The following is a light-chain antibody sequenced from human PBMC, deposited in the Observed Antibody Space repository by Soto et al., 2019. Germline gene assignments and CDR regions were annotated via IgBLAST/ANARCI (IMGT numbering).Light chain of an antibody. Sequence: QSVLTQPASVSGSPGQSIAISCTRNSSDVGGYSYVSWYQQQPGKAPKLVISDVSNRPSGVSDRFSGSKSGNTASLTISGLQTEDEADYYCASYTTSSTYVFGTGTKVTVL. V-gene: IGLV2-14*01. J-gene: IGLJ1*01. CDR3: ASYTTSSTYV. CDR2: DVS. CDR1: SSDVGGYSY.